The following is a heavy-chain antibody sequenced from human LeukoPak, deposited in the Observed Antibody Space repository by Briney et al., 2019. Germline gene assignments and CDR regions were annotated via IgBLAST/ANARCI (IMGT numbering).Heavy chain of an antibody. D-gene: IGHD3-10*01. CDR3: AREYYYGSGNYYNRIDY. J-gene: IGHJ4*02. CDR1: GYTFTGYY. V-gene: IGHV1-2*02. CDR2: IDPNSGGT. Sequence: ASVKASCKASGYTFTGYYMHWVRQAPGQGLEWMGWIDPNSGGTNYAQKFQGRVTMTRDTSISTAYMVLNRLRSDDTAVYYCAREYYYGSGNYYNRIDYWGQGTLVTVSS.